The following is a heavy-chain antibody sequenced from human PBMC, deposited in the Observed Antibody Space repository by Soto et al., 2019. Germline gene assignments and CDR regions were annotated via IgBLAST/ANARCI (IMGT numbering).Heavy chain of an antibody. V-gene: IGHV3-7*01. Sequence: EVQLVESGGGLVQPGGSLRLSCEASGFMFSTYLMSWVRQAPGKGLEWVANIKQGGNEKFYVDSVKGRFTISRDNAKKSLFLKMNSLRPEHTAGYYCVGALTYEVPYYYSGMAVWGQGTTVTVSS. CDR3: VGALTYEVPYYYSGMAV. CDR1: GFMFSTYL. J-gene: IGHJ6*02. D-gene: IGHD3-16*01. CDR2: IKQGGNEK.